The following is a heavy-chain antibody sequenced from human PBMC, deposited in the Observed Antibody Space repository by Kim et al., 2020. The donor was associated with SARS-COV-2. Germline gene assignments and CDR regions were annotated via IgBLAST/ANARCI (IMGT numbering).Heavy chain of an antibody. J-gene: IGHJ6*02. D-gene: IGHD2-15*01. CDR3: GRDRGASCSSGSCLTNGMDV. Sequence: GGSLRLSCAASGFTFSSYGMHWVRQAPGKGLEWVALIWYDGSDKHYADSVKGRFTISRDNFKNTLYLQMNSLRAEDTAVYYCGRDRGASCSSGSCLTNGMDVWGQGTTVTVSS. CDR2: IWYDGSDK. V-gene: IGHV3-33*01. CDR1: GFTFSSYG.